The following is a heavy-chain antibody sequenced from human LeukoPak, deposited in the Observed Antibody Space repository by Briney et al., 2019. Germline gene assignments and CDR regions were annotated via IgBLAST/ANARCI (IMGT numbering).Heavy chain of an antibody. CDR2: IYSGGST. V-gene: IGHV3-53*01. Sequence: PGGSLRLPCAASGFTVSSNYMSWVRQAPGKGLEWVSVIYSGGSTYYADSVKGRFTISRDNSKNTLYLQMNSLRAEDTAVYYCVRASSRGVRGVIAFDYWGQGTLVTVSS. D-gene: IGHD3-10*01. CDR3: VRASSRGVRGVIAFDY. CDR1: GFTVSSNY. J-gene: IGHJ4*02.